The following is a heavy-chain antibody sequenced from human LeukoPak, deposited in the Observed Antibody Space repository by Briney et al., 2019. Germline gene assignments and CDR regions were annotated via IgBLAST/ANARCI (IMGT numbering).Heavy chain of an antibody. CDR2: INHSGST. CDR3: ARGRGGYYYYYCMDV. V-gene: IGHV4-34*01. CDR1: GGSFSGYY. D-gene: IGHD2-15*01. Sequence: SETLSLTCAVYGGSFSGYYWSWIRQPPGKGLEWIGEINHSGSTNYNPSLKSRVTISVDTSKNQFSLKLSSVTAADTAVYYCARGRGGYYYYYCMDVWGKGTTVTVSS. J-gene: IGHJ6*03.